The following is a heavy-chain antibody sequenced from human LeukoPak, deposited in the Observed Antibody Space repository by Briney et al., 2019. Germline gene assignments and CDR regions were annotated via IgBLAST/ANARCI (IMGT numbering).Heavy chain of an antibody. CDR1: GFTFSSYA. J-gene: IGHJ4*02. D-gene: IGHD6-19*01. CDR2: ISYDGSNK. Sequence: GGSLRLSCAASGFTFSSYAMPWVRQAPGKGLEWVAVISYDGSNKYYADSVKGRFTISRDNSKNTLYLRMNSLRAEDTAVYYCARGRNVAVAGSWGNYWGQGTLVTVSS. V-gene: IGHV3-30-3*01. CDR3: ARGRNVAVAGSWGNY.